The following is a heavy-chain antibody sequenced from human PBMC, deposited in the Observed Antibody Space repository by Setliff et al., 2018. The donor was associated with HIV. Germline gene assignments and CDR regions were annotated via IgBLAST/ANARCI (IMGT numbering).Heavy chain of an antibody. CDR3: TRGPLPRADY. CDR1: GGSISSNIY. V-gene: IGHV4-39*07. Sequence: SETLSLTCTVSGGSISSNIYWGWVRQSPKEGLEWIGSFDSSGSTYYNPSLKSRVTISRDTSKNQFSLKLSSVTAADTAVYYCTRGPLPRADYWGQGTLVTVSS. CDR2: FDSSGST. J-gene: IGHJ4*02.